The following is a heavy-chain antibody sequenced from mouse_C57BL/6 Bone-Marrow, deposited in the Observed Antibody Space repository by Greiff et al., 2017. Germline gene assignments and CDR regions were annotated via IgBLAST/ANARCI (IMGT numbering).Heavy chain of an antibody. V-gene: IGHV5-4*03. CDR3: ARLGFAY. CDR2: ISDGGSYT. J-gene: IGHJ3*01. CDR1: GFTFSSYA. Sequence: EVKLVESGGGLVKPGGSLKLSCAASGFTFSSYAMSWVRQTPEKRLEWVATISDGGSYTYYPDNVKGRFTISRDNAKNNLYLQMRHLKSEDTAMYYCARLGFAYWGQGTLVTVSA. D-gene: IGHD3-3*01.